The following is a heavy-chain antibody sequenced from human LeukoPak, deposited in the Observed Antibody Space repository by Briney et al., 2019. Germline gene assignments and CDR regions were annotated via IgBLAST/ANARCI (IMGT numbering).Heavy chain of an antibody. CDR1: GGTFSSYA. CDR2: IIPIFCTA. J-gene: IGHJ6*02. V-gene: IGHV1-69*13. CDR3: ARARGYSGYVGYYYYGMDV. Sequence: SVKVSCKASGGTFSSYAISWVRQAPGQGLEWIGGIIPIFCTANYAQKFQGRVTITADESTSTAYMELSSLRSEDTAVYYCARARGYSGYVGYYYYGMDVWGQGTTVTVSS. D-gene: IGHD5-12*01.